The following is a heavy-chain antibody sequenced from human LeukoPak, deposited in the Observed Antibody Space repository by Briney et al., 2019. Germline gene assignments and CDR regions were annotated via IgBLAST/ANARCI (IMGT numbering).Heavy chain of an antibody. D-gene: IGHD4-23*01. J-gene: IGHJ6*03. CDR3: AKDQGKDYYYYMDV. CDR2: ISWDGGST. V-gene: IGHV3-43*01. Sequence: GGSLRLSCAASGFTFDDYTMHWVRQAPGKGLEWVSLISWDGGSTYYADSVKGRCTISRDNGKNSLYLQMNSLRTEDTALYYCAKDQGKDYYYYMDVWGKGTTVTVSS. CDR1: GFTFDDYT.